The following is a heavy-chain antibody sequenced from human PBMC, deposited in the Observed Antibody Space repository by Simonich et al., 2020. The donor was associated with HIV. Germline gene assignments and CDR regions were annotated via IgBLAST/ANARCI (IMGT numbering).Heavy chain of an antibody. CDR2: IRSSSSYI. J-gene: IGHJ4*02. V-gene: IGHV3-21*01. CDR3: ARDGRKGSSTSCSDY. D-gene: IGHD2-2*01. Sequence: EVQLVESGGGLVKPGGSLRLSCAASGFTFSSYSMNWVRQAPGKGLEWVSSIRSSSSYIYYADTVKGRFTISRDNAKNSLYLQMNSRRAEDTAVYYCARDGRKGSSTSCSDYWGQGTLVTVSS. CDR1: GFTFSSYS.